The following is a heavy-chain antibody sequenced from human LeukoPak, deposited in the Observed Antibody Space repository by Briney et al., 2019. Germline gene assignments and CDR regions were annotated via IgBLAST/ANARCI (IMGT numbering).Heavy chain of an antibody. CDR1: GGSISSYY. CDR2: IYYSGST. J-gene: IGHJ6*03. CDR3: ARGWSYFCSGGSCYPAAYYYYMDV. D-gene: IGHD2-15*01. Sequence: SETLSLTCTVSGGSISSYYWSWIRQPPGKGLEWIGYIYYSGSTNYNPSLKSRVTISVDTSKNQFSLKLSSVTAADTAVYYCARGWSYFCSGGSCYPAAYYYYMDVWGKGTTVTVSS. V-gene: IGHV4-59*12.